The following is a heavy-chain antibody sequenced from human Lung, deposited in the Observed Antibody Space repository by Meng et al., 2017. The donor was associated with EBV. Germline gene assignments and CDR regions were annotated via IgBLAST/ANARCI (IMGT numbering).Heavy chain of an antibody. Sequence: VQLGQFGSELKKPGASVKVSCKASGYTFSTYTINWVRQAHGRGLEWMGWISTNTGTPTYTQGFTGRFVFSLDTSVSTAYLQISSLKAEDTAVYYCARGGNFDPWGQGTLVTVSS. CDR1: GYTFSTYT. J-gene: IGHJ5*02. V-gene: IGHV7-4-1*02. CDR3: ARGGNFDP. CDR2: ISTNTGTP. D-gene: IGHD2/OR15-2a*01.